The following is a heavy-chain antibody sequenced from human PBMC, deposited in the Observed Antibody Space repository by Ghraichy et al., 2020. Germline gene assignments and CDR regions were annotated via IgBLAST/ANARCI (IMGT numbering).Heavy chain of an antibody. CDR3: AKHTSERYDSSCYSTGTFDY. J-gene: IGHJ4*02. CDR1: GGSISSRSYY. CDR2: IYYSGST. Sequence: SETLSLTCTVSGGSISSRSYYWGWIRQPPGKGLEWIGSIYYSGSTYYNPSLKSRVTISVDTSKNQFSLKLSSVTAADTAVYYCAKHTSERYDSSCYSTGTFDYWGQGTLVTFSS. V-gene: IGHV4-39*01. D-gene: IGHD3-22*01.